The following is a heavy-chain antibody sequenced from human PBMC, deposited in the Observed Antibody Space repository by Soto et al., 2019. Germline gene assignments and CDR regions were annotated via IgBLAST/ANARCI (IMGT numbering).Heavy chain of an antibody. V-gene: IGHV1-8*01. CDR3: ARGANVDMNWFXP. D-gene: IGHD2-15*01. J-gene: IGHJ5*02. Sequence: ASVKVSCKASGYTFTSYDINWVRQATRQGLERMGWMNPNSGNTGYAQKFQGRVTMTRNTSISTAYMELSSLRSDDTVLYYCARGANVDMNWFXPWGQGTLVTVSS. CDR2: MNPNSGNT. CDR1: GYTFTSYD.